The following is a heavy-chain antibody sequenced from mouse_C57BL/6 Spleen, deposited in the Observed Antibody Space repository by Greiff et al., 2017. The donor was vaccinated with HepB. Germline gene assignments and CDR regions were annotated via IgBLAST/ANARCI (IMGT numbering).Heavy chain of an antibody. D-gene: IGHD1-1*01. J-gene: IGHJ3*01. CDR3: TTSSSYAY. CDR2: IDPENGDT. V-gene: IGHV14-4*01. Sequence: VQLQQSGAELVRPRASVKLSCTASGFNIKDDYMHWVKQRPEQGLEWIGWIDPENGDTEYASKFQGKATITADTSSNTAYLQLSSLTSEDTAVYYCTTSSSYAYWGQGTLVTVSA. CDR1: GFNIKDDY.